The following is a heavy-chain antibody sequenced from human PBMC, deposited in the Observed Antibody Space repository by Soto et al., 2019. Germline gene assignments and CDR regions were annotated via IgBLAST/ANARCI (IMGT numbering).Heavy chain of an antibody. CDR1: GGSISSSSYY. V-gene: IGHV4-39*07. CDR2: IYYSGST. D-gene: IGHD3-16*01. Sequence: SETLSLTCTVSGGSISSSSYYWGWIRQPPGKGLEWIGSIYYSGSTYYNPSLKSRVTISVDTSKNQFSLKLSSVTAADTAVYYCASKRGNYLDYWGRGALVTV. J-gene: IGHJ4*02. CDR3: ASKRGNYLDY.